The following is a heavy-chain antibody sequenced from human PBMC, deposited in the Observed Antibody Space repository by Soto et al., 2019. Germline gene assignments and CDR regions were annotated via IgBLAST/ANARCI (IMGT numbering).Heavy chain of an antibody. CDR2: INPADSDI. CDR3: ARHQRDDASRKIDC. CDR1: GYSFTRNW. Sequence: GESLKISCQGSGYSFTRNWIGWVRQMPGKGLEWMGIINPADSDIRYSPSFQGQVTVSADKSIGTAYLQWSSLKASDTAMYYCARHQRDDASRKIDCWGQGTPVTVSS. D-gene: IGHD3-16*01. J-gene: IGHJ4*02. V-gene: IGHV5-51*01.